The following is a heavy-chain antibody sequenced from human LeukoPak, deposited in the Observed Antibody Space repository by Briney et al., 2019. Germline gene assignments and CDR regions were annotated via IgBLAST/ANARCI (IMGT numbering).Heavy chain of an antibody. Sequence: GGSLRLSCAASGFTFSNYAMNWVRQAPGKGLEWVSAINGNGDSTYYADSVKGRFTISRDNSKNTLYLQVNSLRAEDTAVYYCAKDLAGVPTDPTYDVWGQGTLVTVSS. CDR3: AKDLAGVPTDPTYDV. CDR1: GFTFSNYA. CDR2: INGNGDST. J-gene: IGHJ4*02. V-gene: IGHV3-23*01. D-gene: IGHD1-1*01.